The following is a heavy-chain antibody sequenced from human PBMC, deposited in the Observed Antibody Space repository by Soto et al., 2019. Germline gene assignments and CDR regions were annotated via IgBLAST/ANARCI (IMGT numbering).Heavy chain of an antibody. CDR1: GGTFSSYA. Sequence: QVQLVQSGAEVKKPGSSVKVSCKASGGTFSSYAISWVRQAPGQGLEWMGGIIPIFGTANYAQKFQGRVTITADKSTSTAYMEVSSLRSEDTAGDYWGRDGPEFGAVAGGGGGQGTPVTVPS. CDR3: GRDGPEFGAVAGGG. V-gene: IGHV1-69*06. D-gene: IGHD3-10*01. CDR2: IIPIFGTA. J-gene: IGHJ4*02.